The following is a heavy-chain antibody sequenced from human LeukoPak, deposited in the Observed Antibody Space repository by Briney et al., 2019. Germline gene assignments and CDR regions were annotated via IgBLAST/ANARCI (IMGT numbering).Heavy chain of an antibody. V-gene: IGHV4-34*01. CDR2: INHSGST. CDR3: ARAGYGDFNWFDP. D-gene: IGHD4-17*01. CDR1: GGSFSGYY. J-gene: IGHJ5*02. Sequence: SEALSLTCAVYGGSFSGYYWSWIRQPPGKGLEWIGEINHSGSTNYNPSLKSRVTISVDTSKNQFSLKLSSVTAADTAVYYCARAGYGDFNWFDPWGQGTLVTVSS.